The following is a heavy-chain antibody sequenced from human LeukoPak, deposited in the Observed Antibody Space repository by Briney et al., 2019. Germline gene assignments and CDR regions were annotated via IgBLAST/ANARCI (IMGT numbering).Heavy chain of an antibody. CDR1: GGTFSSYA. D-gene: IGHD3-9*01. J-gene: IGHJ4*02. V-gene: IGHV1-69*13. CDR2: IIPIFGTA. Sequence: GASVKVSCKASGGTFSSYAISWVRQAPGQGLEWMGGIIPIFGTANYAQKFRDRVTITADESTSTAYMELSSLRSEDTAVYYCAGRYFDWGPVDYWGQGTLVTVSS. CDR3: AGRYFDWGPVDY.